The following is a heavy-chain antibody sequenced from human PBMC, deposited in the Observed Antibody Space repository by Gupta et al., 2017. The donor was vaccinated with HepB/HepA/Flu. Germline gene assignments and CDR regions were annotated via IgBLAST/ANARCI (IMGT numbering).Heavy chain of an antibody. J-gene: IGHJ4*01. CDR3: ARTLDGIHFDF. V-gene: IGHV2-70*04. Sequence: QVTLKESGPALVKPTQTLTLTCTISGFSLNDNGMRVSWVRQPPGKALELLARVDPDDAKFYSASLKGRVTISKDTSKSQVVLTMTDMDTVDTATYFCARTLDGIHFDFWGQGTLVSVSS. CDR2: VDPDDAK. D-gene: IGHD5-18*01. CDR1: GFSLNDNGMR.